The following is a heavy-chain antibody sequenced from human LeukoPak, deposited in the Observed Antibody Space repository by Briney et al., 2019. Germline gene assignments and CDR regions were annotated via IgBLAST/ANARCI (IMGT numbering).Heavy chain of an antibody. D-gene: IGHD3-22*01. Sequence: GGSLRLSCAASGFTFSSYAMSWVRQAPGKGVEWVANIKEDGSEKYYVDSVKGRFSITRDNAKNSLYLQMSSLRVEDTAVYYCARDGADNSGYYFGSLWGQGTMVTVSS. CDR2: IKEDGSEK. CDR1: GFTFSSYA. V-gene: IGHV3-7*03. CDR3: ARDGADNSGYYFGSL. J-gene: IGHJ3*01.